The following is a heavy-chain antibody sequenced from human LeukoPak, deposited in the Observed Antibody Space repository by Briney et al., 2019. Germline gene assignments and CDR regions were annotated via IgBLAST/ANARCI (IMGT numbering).Heavy chain of an antibody. Sequence: PGGSLRLSCAASGFTFSNYWMHWVRQAPGKGLEWVANINQDGSEKYFVGSVKGRFTISRDNARNSLYLQMNSLRVEDTAVYYCARGATSSWDYWGQGTLVTVSS. D-gene: IGHD6-13*01. V-gene: IGHV3-7*03. CDR1: GFTFSNYW. CDR3: ARGATSSWDY. J-gene: IGHJ4*02. CDR2: INQDGSEK.